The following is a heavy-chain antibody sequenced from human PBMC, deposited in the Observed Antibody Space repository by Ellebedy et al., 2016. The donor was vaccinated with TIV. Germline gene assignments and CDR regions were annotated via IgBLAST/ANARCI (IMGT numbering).Heavy chain of an antibody. D-gene: IGHD4-11*01. V-gene: IGHV3-53*01. Sequence: ETLSLTCVASGFSVTSTHMTWVRQAPGKGLEWVSLIHTSGATTYAAAVKGRSSISRDNSKNTLYLQMNSLRAEDTAVYYCARVGTELITVEEYYYYMDVWGKGTTVTVSS. J-gene: IGHJ6*03. CDR2: IHTSGAT. CDR1: GFSVTSTH. CDR3: ARVGTELITVEEYYYYMDV.